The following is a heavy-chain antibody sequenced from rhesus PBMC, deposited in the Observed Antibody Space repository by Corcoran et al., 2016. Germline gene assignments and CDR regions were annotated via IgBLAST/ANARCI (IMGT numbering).Heavy chain of an antibody. Sequence: QVQLQESGPGLVKPSETLSLTCAVSGGDISDSYYWSWIRQPPGKGLEWIGYIYGRGGSTYYNPSLKSRGFISTATAKNQFSLKLSSVTDADTAVYYCARDRGGVCRSWGQGVLVTVSS. CDR3: ARDRGGVCRS. D-gene: IGHD2-39*01. V-gene: IGHV4-106*01. CDR1: GGDISDSYY. J-gene: IGHJ4*01. CDR2: IYGRGGST.